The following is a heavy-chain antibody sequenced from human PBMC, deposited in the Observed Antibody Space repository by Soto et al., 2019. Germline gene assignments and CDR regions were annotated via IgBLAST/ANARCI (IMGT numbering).Heavy chain of an antibody. Sequence: PSEELRVSCTVSGGSISSYRVRWIRQPPGKGLEWIGYIYNSGSTNYNPSLKSRVTISVDTSKNQFSLKLSSVTAADTAVYYCARGSTGYSSSWYRYWGQGTLVTVS. V-gene: IGHV4-59*08. CDR3: ARGSTGYSSSWYRY. CDR2: IYNSGST. J-gene: IGHJ4*02. D-gene: IGHD6-13*01. CDR1: GGSISSYR.